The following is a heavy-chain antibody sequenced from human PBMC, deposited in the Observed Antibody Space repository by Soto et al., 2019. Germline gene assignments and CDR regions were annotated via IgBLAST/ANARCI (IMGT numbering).Heavy chain of an antibody. D-gene: IGHD5-18*01. V-gene: IGHV4-30-4*01. J-gene: IGHJ5*02. CDR3: ARGRGYSYGLDP. CDR1: GDSISSNNNY. Sequence: PSETLSLTGTVSGDSISSNNNYCRCIRQPPGEGLEWIGFISYSGTTSYSPSLKSRVAISLDTSKNQFSLSLSSVTAADTAVYYCARGRGYSYGLDPWGQGTLVTVS. CDR2: ISYSGTT.